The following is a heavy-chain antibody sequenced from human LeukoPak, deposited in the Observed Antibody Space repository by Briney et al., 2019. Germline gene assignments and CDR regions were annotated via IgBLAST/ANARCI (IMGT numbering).Heavy chain of an antibody. V-gene: IGHV3-15*01. D-gene: IGHD5-18*01. CDR2: IRSTTDGGTT. J-gene: IGHJ4*02. CDR3: AHRDTTMVRVDY. CDR1: GLTFSNAG. Sequence: GGSLRLSCEASGLTFSNAGMSWVRQAPGKGLEWVGRIRSTTDGGTTDYAAPVKDRFTISRDDSKTTVYLQMSSLKTEDTAVYFCAHRDTTMVRVDYWGQGTLVTVSS.